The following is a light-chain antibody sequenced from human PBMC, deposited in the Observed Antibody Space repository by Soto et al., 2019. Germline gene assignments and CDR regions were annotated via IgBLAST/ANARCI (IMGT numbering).Light chain of an antibody. CDR2: EVT. CDR3: GSHAGNSNFV. CDR1: SSNIGAGYD. Sequence: QSVLTQPPSVSGAPGPRVTISCTGSSSNIGAGYDVHWYQQLPGTDPKLMIYEVTKRPSGVPDRFSGSKSGNTASLTVSGLQTEDEADYYCGSHAGNSNFVFGGGTKVTV. J-gene: IGLJ3*02. V-gene: IGLV1-40*01.